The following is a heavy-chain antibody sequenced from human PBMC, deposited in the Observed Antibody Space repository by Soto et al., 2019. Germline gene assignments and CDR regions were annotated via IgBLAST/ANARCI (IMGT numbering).Heavy chain of an antibody. CDR1: GFTSSSYA. CDR2: ISGSGGST. CDR3: AKGTIFGVELGRFDY. J-gene: IGHJ4*02. V-gene: IGHV3-23*01. Sequence: EVQLLESGGGLVQPGGSLRLSCAASGFTSSSYAMSWVRQAPGKGLEWVSGISGSGGSTYYADSVKGRFTISRDYSKNTLYLQMNSLRAEDTAVYYCAKGTIFGVELGRFDYWGQGTLVTVSS. D-gene: IGHD3-3*01.